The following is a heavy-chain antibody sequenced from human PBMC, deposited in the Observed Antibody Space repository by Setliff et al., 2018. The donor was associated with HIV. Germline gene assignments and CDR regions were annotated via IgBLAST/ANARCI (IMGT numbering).Heavy chain of an antibody. CDR2: ISHSSHYI. V-gene: IGHV3-21*01. D-gene: IGHD1-7*01. J-gene: IGHJ6*04. CDR3: AKVALELKGDFCYMSV. Sequence: GSLRLSCAASGFDFSAFSMNWVRQSPGKGLEWVSSISHSSHYIYYIDSLEGRFTVPRDNAKNLLYLQMNSLRAEDTAVYYCAKVALELKGDFCYMSVWGKGTTVTVSS. CDR1: GFDFSAFS.